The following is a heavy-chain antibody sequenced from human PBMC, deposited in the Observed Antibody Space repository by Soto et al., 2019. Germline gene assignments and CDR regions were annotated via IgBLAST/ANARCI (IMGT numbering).Heavy chain of an antibody. CDR1: GGTFSSYA. CDR3: ARSLSHSYSSSWYYFDY. CDR2: IIPIFGTA. D-gene: IGHD6-13*01. Sequence: QVQLVQSGAEVKKPGSSVKVSCKASGGTFSSYAISWVRQAPGQGLEWMGGIIPIFGTANYAQKFQGRVTITADESTRTAYMQLSSVRSEDTAVYYCARSLSHSYSSSWYYFDYWGQGTLVTVSS. J-gene: IGHJ4*02. V-gene: IGHV1-69*01.